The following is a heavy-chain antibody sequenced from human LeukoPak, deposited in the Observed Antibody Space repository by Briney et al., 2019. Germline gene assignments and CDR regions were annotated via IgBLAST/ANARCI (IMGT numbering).Heavy chain of an antibody. CDR3: ARELITPWGNGMDV. CDR1: GGSISSGGYY. J-gene: IGHJ6*02. CDR2: IYYSGST. D-gene: IGHD3-16*01. V-gene: IGHV4-31*03. Sequence: SETLSLTCTVSGGSISSGGYYWSWIRQHPGKGLEWIGYIYYSGSTYYNPSLKSRVTISVDTSKNQFSLKLSSVTAADTAVYYCARELITPWGNGMDVWGQGTTVTVSS.